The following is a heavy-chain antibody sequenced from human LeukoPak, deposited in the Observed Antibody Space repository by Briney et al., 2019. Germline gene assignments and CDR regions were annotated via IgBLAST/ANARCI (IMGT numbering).Heavy chain of an antibody. CDR2: ITPIFGTA. CDR3: AGERLGYCSSTSCYNQGYYDSSGYILYAFDI. Sequence: GASVKVSCKASGGTFSSYAISWVRQAPGQGLEWMGGITPIFGTANYAQKFQGRVTITADESTCTAYMELSSLRSEDTAVYYCAGERLGYCSSTSCYNQGYYDSSGYILYAFDIWGQGTMVTVSS. D-gene: IGHD2-2*02. J-gene: IGHJ3*02. V-gene: IGHV1-69*13. CDR1: GGTFSSYA.